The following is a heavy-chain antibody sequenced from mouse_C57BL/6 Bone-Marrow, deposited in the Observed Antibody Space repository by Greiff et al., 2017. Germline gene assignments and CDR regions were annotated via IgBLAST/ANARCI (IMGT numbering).Heavy chain of an antibody. CDR2: INPGSGGT. V-gene: IGHV1-54*01. D-gene: IGHD2-2*01. Sequence: QVQLQQSGAELVRPGTSVKVSCKASGYAFTNYLIEWVKQRPGQGLEWIGVINPGSGGTNYNEKFKGKATLTADKSSSTAYMQLSSLTSEDSSVCFCARRGVTTRAYCYYWGQSTTLTVSS. J-gene: IGHJ2*01. CDR3: ARRGVTTRAYCYY. CDR1: GYAFTNYL.